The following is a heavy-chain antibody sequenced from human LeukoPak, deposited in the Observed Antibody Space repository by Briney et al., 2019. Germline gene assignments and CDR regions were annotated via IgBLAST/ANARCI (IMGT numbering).Heavy chain of an antibody. CDR3: ARLPNPGYCSSTSCYGNWFDP. Sequence: ASVKVSCKASGGTFSSYAISWVRQAPGQGLEWMGGIIPIFGTANYAQKLQGRVTMTTDTSTSTAYMELRSLRSDDTAVYYCARLPNPGYCSSTSCYGNWFDPWGQGTLVTVSS. CDR2: IIPIFGTA. J-gene: IGHJ5*02. CDR1: GGTFSSYA. D-gene: IGHD2-2*01. V-gene: IGHV1-69*05.